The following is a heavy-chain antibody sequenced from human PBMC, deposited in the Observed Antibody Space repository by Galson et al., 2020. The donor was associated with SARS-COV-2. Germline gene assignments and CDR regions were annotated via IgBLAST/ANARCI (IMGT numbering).Heavy chain of an antibody. Sequence: SETLSLTCNVSGGSISSYYWRWIRQPPGKGLEWIGYIYYGGITNYNPSLKSRVAISIDTSKSQFSLKLSSVTAADTAVYYCARHFYDVLTGFALYYFDSWGQGNLVTVSS. J-gene: IGHJ4*02. D-gene: IGHD3-9*01. CDR1: GGSISSYY. CDR3: ARHFYDVLTGFALYYFDS. V-gene: IGHV4-59*08. CDR2: IYYGGIT.